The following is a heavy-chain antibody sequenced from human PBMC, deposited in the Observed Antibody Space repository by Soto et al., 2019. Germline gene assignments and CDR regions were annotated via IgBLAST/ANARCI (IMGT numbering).Heavy chain of an antibody. D-gene: IGHD4-4*01. CDR3: ARYRPGVTPSEGMDV. CDR2: IYPGDSDT. CDR1: GYSFTSYW. V-gene: IGHV5-51*01. J-gene: IGHJ6*02. Sequence: GESLKISCKGSGYSFTSYWIGWVRQMPGKGLGWMGIIYPGDSDTRYSPSFQGQVTISADKSISTAYLQWSSLKASDTAMYYCARYRPGVTPSEGMDVWGQGTTVTVSS.